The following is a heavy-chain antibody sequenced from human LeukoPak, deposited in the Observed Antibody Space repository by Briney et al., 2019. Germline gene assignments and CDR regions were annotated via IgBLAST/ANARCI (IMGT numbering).Heavy chain of an antibody. CDR2: ISAYNGNT. CDR1: GYTFTSYG. D-gene: IGHD3/OR15-3a*01. J-gene: IGHJ4*02. V-gene: IGHV1-18*01. Sequence: EASVKVFCKASGYTFTSYGISWVRQAPGQGLEWMGWISAYNGNTNYAQKLQGRVTMTTDTSTSTAYMELRSLRSDDTAVYYRARAGLVERPDYWGQGTLVTVSS. CDR3: ARAGLVERPDY.